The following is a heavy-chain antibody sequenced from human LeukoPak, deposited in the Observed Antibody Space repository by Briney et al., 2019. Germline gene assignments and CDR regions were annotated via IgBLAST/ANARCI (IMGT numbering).Heavy chain of an antibody. J-gene: IGHJ4*02. CDR2: ISGSGATT. V-gene: IGHV3-23*01. CDR1: GFTFNNYA. CDR3: AKGYYYDSGSYYSPFDN. D-gene: IGHD3-10*01. Sequence: GGSLRLSCAASGFTFNNYAMSWVRQAPGKGLEWVSGISGSGATTYYADSVKGRFTISRDNSKNTLYLQMNSLRADDTAVYYCAKGYYYDSGSYYSPFDNWGQGTLVTVSP.